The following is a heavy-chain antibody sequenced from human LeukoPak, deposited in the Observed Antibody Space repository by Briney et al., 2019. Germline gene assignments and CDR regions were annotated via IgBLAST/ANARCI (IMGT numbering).Heavy chain of an antibody. CDR3: ARVSSGRKLLVRGRSAVNFDY. Sequence: SETLSLTCTVSGGSISSSSYYWGWIRQPPGKGLEWIGYIFYSGSTDYNPSLKSRVTMSVDTSKNQFSLKLSSVTAADTAMYYCARVSSGRKLLVRGRSAVNFDYWGQGTLVTVSS. CDR1: GGSISSSSYY. D-gene: IGHD6-6*01. CDR2: IFYSGST. J-gene: IGHJ4*02. V-gene: IGHV4-61*05.